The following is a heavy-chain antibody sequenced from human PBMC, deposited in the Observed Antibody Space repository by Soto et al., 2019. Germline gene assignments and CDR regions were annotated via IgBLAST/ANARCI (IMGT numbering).Heavy chain of an antibody. CDR2: ISYDGRKR. D-gene: IGHD6-13*01. V-gene: IGHV3-30*18. Sequence: QVQLVESGGGVVQPGRSLRLSCAASGFTFCNYGIHWVGQARGKGLGWVAVISYDGRKRYYADSVKGRYTISRDKSKNTQYLQMNSQRAEDSAAYYGAKYLSEAAAGIDYWGQGTLVTVSS. CDR3: AKYLSEAAAGIDY. J-gene: IGHJ4*02. CDR1: GFTFCNYG.